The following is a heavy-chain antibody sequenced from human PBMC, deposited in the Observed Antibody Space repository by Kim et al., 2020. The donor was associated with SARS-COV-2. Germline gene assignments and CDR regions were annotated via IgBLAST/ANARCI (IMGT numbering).Heavy chain of an antibody. J-gene: IGHJ4*02. D-gene: IGHD1-26*01. CDR1: GYTFTTYS. CDR2: INPSRGST. V-gene: IGHV1-46*01. Sequence: ASVKVSCKASGYTFTTYSMHWVRQAPGQGLEWMGIINPSRGSTSYAQKFQGRVTMTRDTSTTTVYMELSSLRSEDTAVYYCARFGGSYQHIDYWGQGTLVSVSS. CDR3: ARFGGSYQHIDY.